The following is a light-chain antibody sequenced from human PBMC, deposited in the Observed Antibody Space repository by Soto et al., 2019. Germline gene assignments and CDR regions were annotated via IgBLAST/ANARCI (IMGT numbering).Light chain of an antibody. CDR1: SSDIGGYNF. V-gene: IGLV2-14*03. Sequence: QSGLTQPASVSGSRGQSITISCTGTSSDIGGYNFVSWYQQHPGKAPKLMIYDVTNRPPGLSDRFSGSKSGNTASLTISGLQAEDEADYYCSSYTTSSTLMFGGGTQLTVL. CDR2: DVT. J-gene: IGLJ3*02. CDR3: SSYTTSSTLM.